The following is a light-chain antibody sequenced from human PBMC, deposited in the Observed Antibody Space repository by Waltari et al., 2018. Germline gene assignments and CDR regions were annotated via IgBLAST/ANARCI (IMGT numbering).Light chain of an antibody. CDR3: QQTFSIPRSS. J-gene: IGKJ2*01. Sequence: DIQMTQSPSPLSASVGDSVTITCRATQSINNYLNWYQHKPGRAPKLLIYAASSLQSGVPSRFTGSGSGTHFTLTITSLQPEDFATYYCQQTFSIPRSSFGQGTKLEIK. V-gene: IGKV1-39*01. CDR1: QSINNY. CDR2: AAS.